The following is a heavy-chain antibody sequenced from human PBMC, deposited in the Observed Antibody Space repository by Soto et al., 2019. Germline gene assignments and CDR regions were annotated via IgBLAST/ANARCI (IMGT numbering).Heavy chain of an antibody. Sequence: GVSLRLSCAASGFNFANFGMSWVRQAPGKGLQWVASITHNKGATYYADSVKGRFSVSRDNSRNVMYPQMKGLGVDDTAVYFSQTNPRSEIFGVRNIVANWFDPWGQG. CDR3: QTNPRSEIFGVRNIVANWFDP. CDR1: GFNFANFG. D-gene: IGHD3-3*01. V-gene: IGHV3-23*01. CDR2: ITHNKGAT. J-gene: IGHJ5*02.